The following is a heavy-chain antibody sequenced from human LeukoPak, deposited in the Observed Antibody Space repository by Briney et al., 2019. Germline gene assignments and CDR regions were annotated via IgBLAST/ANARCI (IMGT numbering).Heavy chain of an antibody. CDR1: GGSISSSSCY. Sequence: SETLSLTCTVSGGSISSSSCYWGWIRQPPGKGLEWIGSIYYSGSTYYNPSLKSRVTISVDTSKNQFSLKLSSVTAADTAVYYCARAPYYDFWSGYYSPPPFDYWGQGTLVTVSS. D-gene: IGHD3-3*01. CDR3: ARAPYYDFWSGYYSPPPFDY. V-gene: IGHV4-39*07. J-gene: IGHJ4*02. CDR2: IYYSGST.